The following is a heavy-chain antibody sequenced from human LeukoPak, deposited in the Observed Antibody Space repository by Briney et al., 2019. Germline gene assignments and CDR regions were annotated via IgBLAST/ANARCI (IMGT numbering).Heavy chain of an antibody. D-gene: IGHD3-9*01. CDR3: AISSMYYDILTGYYNYFDY. CDR1: GGSFSGYY. Sequence: PSETLSLTCAVYGGSFSGYYWSWIRRPPGKGLEWIGEINHSGSTNYNPSLKSRVTISADTSKNQFSLKLSSVTAADTAVYYCAISSMYYDILTGYYNYFDYWGQGTLVTVSS. CDR2: INHSGST. V-gene: IGHV4-34*01. J-gene: IGHJ4*02.